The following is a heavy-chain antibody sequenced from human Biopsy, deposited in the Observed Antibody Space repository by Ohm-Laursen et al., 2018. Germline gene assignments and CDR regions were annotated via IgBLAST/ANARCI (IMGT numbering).Heavy chain of an antibody. CDR2: ISCTGYT. CDR1: GGSFTGHY. D-gene: IGHD5-12*01. Sequence: GTLSLTCTVSGGSFTGHYWSWIRQPPGKGLEWIGHISCTGYTSYNASLKSRVTISVDTSRNHFSLRLSSLTAADTAVYYCARLGSGDYFPIFFDFWGQGALVTVSS. CDR3: ARLGSGDYFPIFFDF. V-gene: IGHV4-59*11. J-gene: IGHJ4*02.